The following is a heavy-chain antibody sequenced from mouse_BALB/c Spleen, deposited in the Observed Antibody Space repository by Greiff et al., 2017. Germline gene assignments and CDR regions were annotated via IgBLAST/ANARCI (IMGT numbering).Heavy chain of an antibody. CDR3: AWKILRSNWYFDV. D-gene: IGHD1-1*01. CDR2: INPSTGYT. J-gene: IGHJ1*01. V-gene: IGHV1-7*01. Sequence: QVHVKQSGAELAKPGASVKMSCKASGYTFTSYWMHWVKQRPGQGLEWIGYINPSTGYTEYNQKFKDKATLTADKSSSTAYMQLSSLTSEDSAVYYCAWKILRSNWYFDVWGAGTTVTVSS. CDR1: GYTFTSYW.